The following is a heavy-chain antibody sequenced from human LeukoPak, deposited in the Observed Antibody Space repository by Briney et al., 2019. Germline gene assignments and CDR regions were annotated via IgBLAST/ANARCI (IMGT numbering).Heavy chain of an antibody. CDR2: INHSGST. CDR3: ARHGGIAAAGNWFDP. Sequence: SETLSLTCTVSGGSISSYYWSWIRHPPGRGLKWMGEINHSGSTNYNPSLKSRVTISVDTSKNQFSLKLSSVTAADTAVYYCARHGGIAAAGNWFDPWGQGTLVTVSS. CDR1: GGSISSYY. V-gene: IGHV4-34*01. J-gene: IGHJ5*02. D-gene: IGHD6-13*01.